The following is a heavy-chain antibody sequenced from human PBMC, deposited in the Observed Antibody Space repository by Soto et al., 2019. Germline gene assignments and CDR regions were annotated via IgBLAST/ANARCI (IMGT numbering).Heavy chain of an antibody. J-gene: IGHJ4*02. D-gene: IGHD3-10*01. CDR1: VYTPTELS. CDR3: APMVRGVITLGY. Sequence: APEKVFCKVSVYTPTELSMHRVRTAPGKGLGWMGGFDPADGETIYAQKFQGRVTMTEGTSTDTAYMELSSLRSEDTAVYYCAPMVRGVITLGYWGQGTLVTVSS. CDR2: FDPADGET. V-gene: IGHV1-24*01.